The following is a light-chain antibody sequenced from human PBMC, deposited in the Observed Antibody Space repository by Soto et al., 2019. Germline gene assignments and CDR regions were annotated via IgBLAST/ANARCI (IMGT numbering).Light chain of an antibody. CDR2: GAS. Sequence: EIVLTQSPGTLSLSPGERATLSCWASQSISSSYLAWYQQKRGQAPRLLMYGASIRATGIPDRFSGSGSGTEFTLSIYILVSEYFAMFYCQQYGSSPPVTFGGGTKVDIK. CDR1: QSISSSY. J-gene: IGKJ4*01. V-gene: IGKV3-20*01. CDR3: QQYGSSPPVT.